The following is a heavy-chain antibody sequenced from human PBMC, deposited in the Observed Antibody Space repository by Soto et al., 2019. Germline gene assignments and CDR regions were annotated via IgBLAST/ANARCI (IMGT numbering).Heavy chain of an antibody. Sequence: GGSLRLSCAASGFTFSSYGMHWVRQAPGKGLEWVAVISYDGSNKYYADSVKGRFTISRDNSKNTLYLQMNSPRAEDTAVYYCAKAPLYYDILTGRLGGMDVWGQGTTVTVSS. V-gene: IGHV3-30*18. CDR1: GFTFSSYG. CDR3: AKAPLYYDILTGRLGGMDV. J-gene: IGHJ6*02. D-gene: IGHD3-9*01. CDR2: ISYDGSNK.